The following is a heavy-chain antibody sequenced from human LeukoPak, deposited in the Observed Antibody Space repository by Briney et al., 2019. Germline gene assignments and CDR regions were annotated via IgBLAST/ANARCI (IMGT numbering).Heavy chain of an antibody. CDR3: AKSLMVLAPVRYYYYYMDV. CDR2: ISYDGSNK. V-gene: IGHV3-30-3*02. Sequence: QPGGSLRLSCAASGFTFSSYAMHWVRQAPGKGLEWVAVISYDGSNKYYADSVKGRFTISRDNSKNTLYLQMNSLRAEDTAVYYCAKSLMVLAPVRYYYYYMDVWGKGTTVTVSS. CDR1: GFTFSSYA. D-gene: IGHD2-8*01. J-gene: IGHJ6*03.